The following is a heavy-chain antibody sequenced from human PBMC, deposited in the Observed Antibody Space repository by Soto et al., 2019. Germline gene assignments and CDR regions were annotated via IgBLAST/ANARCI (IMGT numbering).Heavy chain of an antibody. CDR1: GGSISSGGYY. D-gene: IGHD3-10*01. CDR2: IYYSGST. V-gene: IGHV4-31*03. J-gene: IGHJ5*02. CDR3: VIDEYGSGSYFNWFEP. Sequence: SETLSLTCTVSGGSISSGGYYWSWIRQHPGKGLEWIGYIYYSGSTYYNPSLRIRVTISVGTSKNQFSLMLSSVTAVDSAVYYCVIDEYGSGSYFNWFEPWGQGTLVTVSS.